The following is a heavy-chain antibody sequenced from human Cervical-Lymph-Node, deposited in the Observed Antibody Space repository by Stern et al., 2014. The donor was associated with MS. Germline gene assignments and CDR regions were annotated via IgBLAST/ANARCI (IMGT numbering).Heavy chain of an antibody. J-gene: IGHJ4*02. V-gene: IGHV1-69*09. D-gene: IGHD1-7*01. CDR2: IIPIIGMT. CDR3: ATPPVETTSFDY. CDR1: GGTFSGYA. Sequence: QVQLVQSGAEVKKPGSSVKVSCKASGGTFSGYAFSWVRQAPGQGLEGMGRIIPIIGMTNYAQRFQGRVTITAEKSTTTAYMELSGLGFDDTAVYYCATPPVETTSFDYWGQGTLVTVSS.